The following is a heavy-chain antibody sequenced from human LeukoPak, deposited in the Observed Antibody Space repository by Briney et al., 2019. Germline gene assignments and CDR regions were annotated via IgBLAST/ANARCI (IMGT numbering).Heavy chain of an antibody. V-gene: IGHV1-69*04. D-gene: IGHD6-19*01. CDR1: GGTFSSYA. J-gene: IGHJ4*02. CDR3: AERVGQWQVFDY. Sequence: SVKVSCKASGGTFSSYAISWVRQAPGQGLEWMGRIIPILGIANYAQKFQGRVTITADKSTSTAYMELSSLRSEDTAVYYCAERVGQWQVFDYWGQGTLVTVSS. CDR2: IIPILGIA.